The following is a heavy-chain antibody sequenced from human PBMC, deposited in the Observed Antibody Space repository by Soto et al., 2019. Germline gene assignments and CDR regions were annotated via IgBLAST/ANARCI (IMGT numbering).Heavy chain of an antibody. J-gene: IGHJ4*02. D-gene: IGHD6-19*01. V-gene: IGHV4-39*01. CDR3: ARHWEQWLGYIDY. Sequence: QLQLQESGPGLVKPSETLSLTCTVSGGSISSGSFYWGWIRQPPGKGLEWIGSIYYTRNTYYNPSPKGRVPISVDSSKNQFSLKLSSVTAADTAVYYCARHWEQWLGYIDYWGQGTLVAVSS. CDR2: IYYTRNT. CDR1: GGSISSGSFY.